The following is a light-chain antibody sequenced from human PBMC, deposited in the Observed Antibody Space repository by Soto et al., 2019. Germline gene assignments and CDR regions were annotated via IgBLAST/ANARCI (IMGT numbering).Light chain of an antibody. CDR1: SSDVGGYND. J-gene: IGLJ1*01. Sequence: QSALTQPASVSGSPGQWITISCTGTSSDVGGYNDVSWYQQHPGKAPKLMIYDVSNRPSGVSNRFSGSKSVNTASLTISGLQAEDEADYYSSSYTSSSTYVFGTGTKLTVL. V-gene: IGLV2-14*01. CDR3: SSYTSSSTYV. CDR2: DVS.